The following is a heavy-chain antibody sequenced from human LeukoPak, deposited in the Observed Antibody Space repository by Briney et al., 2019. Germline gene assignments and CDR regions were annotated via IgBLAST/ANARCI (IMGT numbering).Heavy chain of an antibody. V-gene: IGHV4-4*07. CDR2: IYSSGTT. J-gene: IGHJ5*02. Sequence: SETLSLTCTVSGGSISNYYWSWIRQPAGKGLEWIGRIYSSGTTIYNPSLKSRVTMSVDTSKNQFSLKLSSVTASDTAVYSCASGSSGYDPWGQGTLVTVSS. CDR1: GGSISNYY. CDR3: ASGSSGYDP. D-gene: IGHD5-12*01.